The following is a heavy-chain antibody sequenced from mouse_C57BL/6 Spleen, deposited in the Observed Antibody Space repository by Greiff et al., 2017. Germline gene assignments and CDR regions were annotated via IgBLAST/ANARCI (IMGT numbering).Heavy chain of an antibody. D-gene: IGHD2-1*01. CDR3: ARQAAYGNFAY. CDR1: GFTFSSYT. V-gene: IGHV5-9*01. J-gene: IGHJ3*01. Sequence: EVKLMESGGGLVKPGGSLKLSCAASGFTFSSYTMSWVRQTPEKRLEWVATISGGGGNTYYPDSVKGRFTISRDNAKNTLYLQMSSLRSEDTALYYCARQAAYGNFAYWGQGTLVTVSA. CDR2: ISGGGGNT.